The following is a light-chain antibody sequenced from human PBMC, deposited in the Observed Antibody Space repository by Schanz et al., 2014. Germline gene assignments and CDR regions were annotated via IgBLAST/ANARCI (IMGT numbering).Light chain of an antibody. J-gene: IGKJ1*01. Sequence: EIVMTQSPGTLSVSPGERATLSCRASQSVRSNLAWYQQKPGQAPRLLIYGASSRATGIPDRFSGSGSGTDFTLTISRLEPEDFATYYCQQSYSTPWTFGQGTKVEIK. CDR3: QQSYSTPWT. V-gene: IGKV3D-15*01. CDR1: QSVRSN. CDR2: GAS.